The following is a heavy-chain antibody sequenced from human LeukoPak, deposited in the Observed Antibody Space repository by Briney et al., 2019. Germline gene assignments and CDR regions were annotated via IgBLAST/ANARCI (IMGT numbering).Heavy chain of an antibody. D-gene: IGHD3-10*01. Sequence: PGGSLRLSCAASGFTFSSYSMNWVRQAPGKGLEWVSSISSGSDIYYAEAVEGRCTIFRDNAKNSLYLQINSLRAEDTAVYYSARDRYYGSGSYMPWGQGTLVTVSS. CDR3: ARDRYYGSGSYMP. CDR2: ISSGSDI. V-gene: IGHV3-21*01. CDR1: GFTFSSYS. J-gene: IGHJ5*02.